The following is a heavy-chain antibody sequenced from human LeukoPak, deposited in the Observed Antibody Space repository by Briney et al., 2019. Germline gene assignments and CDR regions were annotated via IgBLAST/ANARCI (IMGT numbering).Heavy chain of an antibody. J-gene: IGHJ4*02. CDR3: ARDLRGTVAYFDY. CDR2: ISGYNGDT. Sequence: ASVKVSCKASGYTFTSYGISWVRQAPGQGLEWMGWISGYNGDTNSAPNLQGRVTVTTDTSTSTAYMELRSLTSDDTAVYYCARDLRGTVAYFDYWGQGTLVTVSS. D-gene: IGHD4-23*01. CDR1: GYTFTSYG. V-gene: IGHV1-18*01.